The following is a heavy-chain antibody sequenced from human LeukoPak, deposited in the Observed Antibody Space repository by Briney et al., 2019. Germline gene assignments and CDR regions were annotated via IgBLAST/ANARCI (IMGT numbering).Heavy chain of an antibody. D-gene: IGHD2-2*01. CDR3: ASLKPARPDY. V-gene: IGHV4-34*01. Sequence: SETPSLTCAVYGGSFSGYYWSWIRQPPGKGLEWIGEINHSGSTNYNPSLKSRVTISVDTSKNQFSLKLSSVTAADTAVYYCASLKPARPDYWGQGTLVTVSS. CDR2: INHSGST. J-gene: IGHJ4*02. CDR1: GGSFSGYY.